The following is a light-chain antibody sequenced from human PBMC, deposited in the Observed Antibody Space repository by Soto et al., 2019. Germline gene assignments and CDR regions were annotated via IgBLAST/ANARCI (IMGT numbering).Light chain of an antibody. CDR2: DAS. CDR3: QQYSVYWT. Sequence: DIQMTQSPSTLSSSLGYIFTFTCRASQSINSWLAWYQQKPGKAPKVLIYDASSWAGGVPSRFTGSGSGTEFTLTINSLQPDDFATYYCQQYSVYWTFGQGTKVDIK. J-gene: IGKJ1*01. V-gene: IGKV1-5*01. CDR1: QSINSW.